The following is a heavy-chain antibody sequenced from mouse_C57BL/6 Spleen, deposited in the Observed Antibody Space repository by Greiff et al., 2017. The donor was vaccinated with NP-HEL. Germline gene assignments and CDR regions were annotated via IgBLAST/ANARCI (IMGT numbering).Heavy chain of an antibody. CDR2: IYPGDGDT. Sequence: VQLQQSGPELVKPGASVKISCKASGYAFSSSWMNWVKQRPGKGLEWIGRIYPGDGDTNYNGKFKGKATLTADKSSSTAYMQLSSLTSEDSAVYFCARQEFRDYWGQGTTLTVSS. V-gene: IGHV1-82*01. CDR3: ARQEFRDY. CDR1: GYAFSSSW. J-gene: IGHJ2*01.